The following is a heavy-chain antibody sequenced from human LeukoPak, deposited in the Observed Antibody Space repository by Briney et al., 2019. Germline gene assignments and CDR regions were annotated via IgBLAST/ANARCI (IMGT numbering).Heavy chain of an antibody. CDR3: AREMVAGTFDS. CDR1: GFSVNDYY. CDR2: IGGSESIV. Sequence: PGGSLRLSCVVSGFSVNDYYMSWIRQAPGKGLEWISDIGGSESIVSYGGSVRGRFTVSRDFAMNSLLLQLNSLSADDTAVYYCAREMVAGTFDSWGQGTLVTVSS. V-gene: IGHV3-11*01. J-gene: IGHJ4*02. D-gene: IGHD1-7*01.